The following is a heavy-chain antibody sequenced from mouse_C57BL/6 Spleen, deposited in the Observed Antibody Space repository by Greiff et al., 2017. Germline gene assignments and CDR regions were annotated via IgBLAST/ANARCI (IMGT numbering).Heavy chain of an antibody. Sequence: QVQLQQPGAELVRPGTSVKLSCKASGYTFNSYWMHWVKQRPGQGLEWIGVIAPSDSYTHYNQKFKVKATLTVDPSSSTAYRKLSSLTSEDSAVYYCARGGYGSSPYYAMDYWGQGTSGNGSS. CDR3: ARGGYGSSPYYAMDY. CDR1: GYTFNSYW. V-gene: IGHV1-59*01. D-gene: IGHD1-1*01. CDR2: IAPSDSYT. J-gene: IGHJ4*01.